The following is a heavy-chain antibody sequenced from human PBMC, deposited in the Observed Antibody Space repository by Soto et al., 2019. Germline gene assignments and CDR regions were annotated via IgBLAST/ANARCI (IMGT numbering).Heavy chain of an antibody. CDR2: IYYSGST. V-gene: IGHV4-59*01. J-gene: IGHJ3*02. CDR1: GGSISSYY. CDR3: ARVYSSSWSRDTFNAFDI. Sequence: PSETLSLTCTVSGGSISSYYWSWIRQPPGKGLEWIGYIYYSGSTNYNPSLKSRVTISVDTSKNQFSLKLSSVTAADTAVYYCARVYSSSWSRDTFNAFDIWGQGTMVTVSS. D-gene: IGHD6-13*01.